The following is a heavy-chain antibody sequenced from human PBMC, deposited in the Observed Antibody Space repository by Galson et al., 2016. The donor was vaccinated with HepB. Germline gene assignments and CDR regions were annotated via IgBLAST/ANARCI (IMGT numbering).Heavy chain of an antibody. CDR3: AREGIVTNHFPLDY. Sequence: SVKVSCKASGGTFSSYAISWVRQAPGQGLEWMGKIIPMFGTANYAQKFQGRVTITADESTSTGYMELSSLTSEDTAMYYCAREGIVTNHFPLDYWGQGTLVTVS. V-gene: IGHV1-69*13. D-gene: IGHD5-12*01. J-gene: IGHJ4*02. CDR1: GGTFSSYA. CDR2: IIPMFGTA.